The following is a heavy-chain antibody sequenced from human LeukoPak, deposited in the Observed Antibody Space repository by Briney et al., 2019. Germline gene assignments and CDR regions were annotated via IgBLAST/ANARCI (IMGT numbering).Heavy chain of an antibody. CDR1: GFTFSSYE. CDR2: ISSSGSTI. D-gene: IGHD3-9*01. J-gene: IGHJ4*02. Sequence: GGSLRLSCAASGFTFSSYEMNWVRQAPGKGLEWVSYISSSGSTIYYADSVKGRFTISRDNAKKSLYLQMNSLRAEDTAVYYCARATTYDILTGFSDYWGQGTLVTVSS. CDR3: ARATTYDILTGFSDY. V-gene: IGHV3-48*03.